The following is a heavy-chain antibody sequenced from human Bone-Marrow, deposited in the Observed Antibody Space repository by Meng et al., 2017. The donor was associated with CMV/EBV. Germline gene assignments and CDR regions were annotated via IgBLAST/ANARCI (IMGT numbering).Heavy chain of an antibody. J-gene: IGHJ4*02. D-gene: IGHD2-21*01. CDR2: IIPILGIA. CDR1: GGTFSSYT. Sequence: SVKAPCKASGGTFSSYTISWVRQAPGQGLEWMGRIIPILGIANYAQKFQGRVTITADKSTSTAYMELSSLRSEDTAVYYGATPPIVGPNGTTDYWGQGTLVTVSS. V-gene: IGHV1-69*02. CDR3: ATPPIVGPNGTTDY.